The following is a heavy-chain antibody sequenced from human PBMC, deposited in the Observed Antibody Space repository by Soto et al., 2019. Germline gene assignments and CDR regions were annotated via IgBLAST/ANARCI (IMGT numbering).Heavy chain of an antibody. V-gene: IGHV3-30*18. J-gene: IGHJ6*02. CDR3: AKSRSGWTIYSYYGMDV. CDR1: GFTFSSYG. CDR2: ISYDGSNK. Sequence: QVQLVESGGGVVQPGRSLRLSCAASGFTFSSYGMHWVRQAPGKGLEWVAVISYDGSNKYYADSVKGRFTISRDNSKNTLYLQMNSLRAEDTAVYYCAKSRSGWTIYSYYGMDVWGQGTTVTVSS. D-gene: IGHD6-19*01.